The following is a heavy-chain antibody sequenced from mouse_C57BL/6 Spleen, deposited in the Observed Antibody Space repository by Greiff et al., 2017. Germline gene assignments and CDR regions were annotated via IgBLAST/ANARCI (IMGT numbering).Heavy chain of an antibody. CDR1: GYTFASYW. CDR2: IDPSDSYT. J-gene: IGHJ4*01. V-gene: IGHV1-69*01. CDR3: ARSEAYYSNYVGMDY. D-gene: IGHD2-5*01. Sequence: QVQLQQSGAELVMPGASVKLSCKASGYTFASYWMHWVKQRPGQGLEWIGEIDPSDSYTNYNQKFKGKSTLTVDKSSSTAYLQLSSLTSEDSAVYYCARSEAYYSNYVGMDYWGQGTSVTVSS.